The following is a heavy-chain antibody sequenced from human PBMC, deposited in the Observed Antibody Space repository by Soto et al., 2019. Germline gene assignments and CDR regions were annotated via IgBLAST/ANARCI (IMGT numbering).Heavy chain of an antibody. CDR1: GGTFSSYA. CDR2: IIPIFGTA. CDR3: ARAALRYFDWLSHPLDY. J-gene: IGHJ4*02. Sequence: SVKVSCKASGGTFSSYAISCVRQAPGQGLEWMGGIIPIFGTANYAQKFQGRVTITADESTSTAYMELSSLRSEDTAVYYCARAALRYFDWLSHPLDYWGQGTLVTVSS. D-gene: IGHD3-9*01. V-gene: IGHV1-69*13.